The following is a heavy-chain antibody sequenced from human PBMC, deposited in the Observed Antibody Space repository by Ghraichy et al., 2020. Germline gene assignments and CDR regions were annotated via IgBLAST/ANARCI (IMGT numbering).Heavy chain of an antibody. CDR3: ARRARAIDY. Sequence: GDSLNISCTASGFTFSSYSMNWVRQAPGKGLEWVSYISSGSSTIYYADSVKGRFTISRDNAKNSLYLQMNSLRAEDTAVYYCARRARAIDYWGQGTLVTVSS. CDR1: GFTFSSYS. CDR2: ISSGSSTI. V-gene: IGHV3-48*01. J-gene: IGHJ4*02. D-gene: IGHD1-26*01.